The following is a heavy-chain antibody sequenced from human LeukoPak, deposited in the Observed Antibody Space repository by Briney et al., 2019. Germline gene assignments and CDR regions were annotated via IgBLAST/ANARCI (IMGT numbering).Heavy chain of an antibody. Sequence: ASVKVSCKASGYTFTSYDINWVRQATGQGLEWMGWMNPNSGNTGYAQKFQGRVTMTRNTSISTAYMELSSLRSEDTAVYYCARVPIVVVPAVLPTFTNYYYMDVWGKGTTVTVSS. CDR1: GYTFTSYD. J-gene: IGHJ6*03. CDR3: ARVPIVVVPAVLPTFTNYYYMDV. D-gene: IGHD2-2*01. CDR2: MNPNSGNT. V-gene: IGHV1-8*01.